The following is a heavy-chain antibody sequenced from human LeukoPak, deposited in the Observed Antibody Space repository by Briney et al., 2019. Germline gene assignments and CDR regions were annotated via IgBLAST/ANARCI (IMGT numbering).Heavy chain of an antibody. CDR3: ARGDLEAGIFDY. D-gene: IGHD1-1*01. J-gene: IGHJ4*02. Sequence: ASQTLSLTCTVSGGSISSGGYYWSWIRQHPGKGLEWIGYIYYSGSTYYNPSPKSRVTISVDTSKNQFSLKLSSVTAADTAVYYCARGDLEAGIFDYWGQGTLVTVSS. CDR1: GGSISSGGYY. CDR2: IYYSGST. V-gene: IGHV4-31*03.